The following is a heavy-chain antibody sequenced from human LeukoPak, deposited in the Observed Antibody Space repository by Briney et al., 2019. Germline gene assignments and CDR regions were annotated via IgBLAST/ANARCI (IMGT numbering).Heavy chain of an antibody. D-gene: IGHD2-2*01. Sequence: GGSLRLSCAASGFTFSSYWMHWVRQAPGKGLVWVSRINSDGSRTNYADSVRGRFTNSRDNAKNTLYLQMNSLRAEDTAVYYCARELGYCSSTSCYQYAFDIWGQGTMVTVSS. CDR1: GFTFSSYW. V-gene: IGHV3-74*01. CDR2: INSDGSRT. CDR3: ARELGYCSSTSCYQYAFDI. J-gene: IGHJ3*02.